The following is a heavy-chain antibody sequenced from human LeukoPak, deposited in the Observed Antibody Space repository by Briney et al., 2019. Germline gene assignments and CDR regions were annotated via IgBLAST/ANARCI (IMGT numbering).Heavy chain of an antibody. V-gene: IGHV4-38-2*02. CDR3: ASDAPGLLGY. J-gene: IGHJ4*02. Sequence: SETLSLTCTVSGYSISSGYYWGWIRQPPGKGLEWIGSIYHSGRTFCNPSLKSRVTISVDTSENQFSLRLNSVTAADTAMYYCASDAPGLLGYWGQGTLVTVSS. D-gene: IGHD3-10*01. CDR1: GYSISSGYY. CDR2: IYHSGRT.